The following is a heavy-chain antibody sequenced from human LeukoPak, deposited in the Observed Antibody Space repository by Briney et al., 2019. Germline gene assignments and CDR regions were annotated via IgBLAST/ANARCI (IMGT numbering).Heavy chain of an antibody. CDR3: AGIGSSWYRF. Sequence: NPSETLSLTCAVYGGSFSGYYWSWIRQPPGKGLEWIGEINHSGSTNYNPSLKSRVTISVDTSKNQFSLKLSSVTAADTAVYYCAGIGSSWYRFWGQGTLVTVSS. D-gene: IGHD6-13*01. CDR1: GGSFSGYY. V-gene: IGHV4-34*01. CDR2: INHSGST. J-gene: IGHJ4*02.